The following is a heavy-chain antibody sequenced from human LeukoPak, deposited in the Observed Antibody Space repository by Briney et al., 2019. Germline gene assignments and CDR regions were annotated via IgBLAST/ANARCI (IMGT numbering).Heavy chain of an antibody. D-gene: IGHD3-10*01. V-gene: IGHV1-69*04. J-gene: IGHJ4*02. CDR1: GGTFSSYA. CDR3: ARGRITMVRGVIIIGSFDY. Sequence: ASVKVPCKASGGTFSSYAISWVRQAPGQGLEWMGRIIPILGIANYAQKFQGRVTITADKSTSTAYMGLSSLRSEDTAVYYCARGRITMVRGVIIIGSFDYWGQGTLVTVSS. CDR2: IIPILGIA.